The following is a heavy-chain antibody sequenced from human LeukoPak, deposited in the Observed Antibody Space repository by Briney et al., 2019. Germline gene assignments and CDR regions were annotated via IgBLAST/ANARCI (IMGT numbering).Heavy chain of an antibody. CDR3: ARQSYYSNYD. J-gene: IGHJ4*02. CDR2: IYYTGST. D-gene: IGHD4-11*01. CDR1: GGSISSSSYY. Sequence: NPSETLSLTCTVSGGSISSSSYYWGWIRQPPGKGLEWIGTIYYTGSTDYNPSLKSRVTISIDTSKNQSSLKLSSVTAAETAVYYCARQSYYSNYDWGQGTLVTVSS. V-gene: IGHV4-39*01.